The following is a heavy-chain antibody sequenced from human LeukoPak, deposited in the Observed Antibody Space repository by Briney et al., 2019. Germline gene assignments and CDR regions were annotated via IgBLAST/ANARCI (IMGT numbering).Heavy chain of an antibody. CDR2: IIPIFGTA. Sequence: MSGGSLRLSCAASGGTFSSYAISWVRQAPGQGLEWMGGIIPIFGTANYAQKFQGRVTITADESTSTAYMELSSLRSEDTAVYYCARDRPYSSGFTPLYPLGFDPWGQGTLVTVSS. D-gene: IGHD6-19*01. CDR3: ARDRPYSSGFTPLYPLGFDP. J-gene: IGHJ5*02. CDR1: GGTFSSYA. V-gene: IGHV1-69*01.